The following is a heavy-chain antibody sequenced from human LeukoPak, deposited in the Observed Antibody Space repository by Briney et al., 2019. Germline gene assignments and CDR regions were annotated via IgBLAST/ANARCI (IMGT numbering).Heavy chain of an antibody. D-gene: IGHD4-11*01. J-gene: IGHJ4*02. CDR2: IRSKAFGGTT. V-gene: IGHV3-49*04. CDR1: GFTFDDYT. CDR3: SRAPYSNYVNLDY. Sequence: GGSLRLSCTTSGFTFDDYTMSWVRQAPGKGLEWVGFIRSKAFGGTTEYAASVKGRFTISRDDSKGIAYLQMNSLKIEDTAMYYCSRAPYSNYVNLDYWGQGTLVSVCS.